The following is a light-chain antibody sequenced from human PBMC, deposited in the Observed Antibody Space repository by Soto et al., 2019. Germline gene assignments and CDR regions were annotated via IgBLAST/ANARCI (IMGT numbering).Light chain of an antibody. CDR2: GAS. CDR3: QHYGRSPIT. V-gene: IGKV3-20*01. Sequence: EVVLTQSPGTLSLSPGERSTLSCRASQIVVSINLAWYQQKHGQAPRLLIYGASSRVAGIPDRFSGSGSGTDFTLTISRLEPEDFALYYCQHYGRSPITFGQGTRLEIK. J-gene: IGKJ5*01. CDR1: QIVVSIN.